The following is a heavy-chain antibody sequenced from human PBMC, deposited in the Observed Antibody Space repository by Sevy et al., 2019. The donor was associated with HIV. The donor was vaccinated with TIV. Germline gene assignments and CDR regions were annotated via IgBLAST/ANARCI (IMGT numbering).Heavy chain of an antibody. V-gene: IGHV3-21*01. J-gene: IGHJ1*01. CDR3: ARDYRGIRHFQY. Sequence: GGYLRLSCAASGFTFSSYSMNWVRQAPGKGLEWVSSISSRSSYIYYADSVKGRFTFSRDNAKNSLYLQMNSPRAEDTAVYDCARDYRGIRHFQYWGQGTLVPVSS. CDR2: ISSRSSYI. CDR1: GFTFSSYS. D-gene: IGHD2-15*01.